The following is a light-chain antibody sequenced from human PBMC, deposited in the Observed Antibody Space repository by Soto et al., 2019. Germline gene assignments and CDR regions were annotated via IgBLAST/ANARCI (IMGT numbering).Light chain of an antibody. V-gene: IGLV2-14*02. CDR3: RSYTGSGTLGV. CDR2: EDS. Sequence: QSVLAQPASVSGSPGQSITISCSGASSDVGSLQFVAWYQQHPGKAPKVVIYEDSKRPSGISFRFSGSTSGNTASLTISGLQPDDESHYYCRSYTGSGTLGVFGGGTKVTVL. CDR1: SSDVGSLQF. J-gene: IGLJ3*02.